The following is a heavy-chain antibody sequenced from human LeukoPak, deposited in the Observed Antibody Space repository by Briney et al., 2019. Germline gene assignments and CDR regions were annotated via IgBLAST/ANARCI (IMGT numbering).Heavy chain of an antibody. V-gene: IGHV3-7*01. CDR2: IRQDGSEK. CDR1: GFTFSNYW. Sequence: QPGGSLRLSCEASGFTFSNYWMHWVRQAPGKGLEWVANIRQDGSEKYYVDSVKGRFTISRDNAKNSLYLQMNSLRAEDTAVYYCARDLKYSYGLDCWGQGTLVTVSS. CDR3: ARDLKYSYGLDC. D-gene: IGHD5-18*01. J-gene: IGHJ4*02.